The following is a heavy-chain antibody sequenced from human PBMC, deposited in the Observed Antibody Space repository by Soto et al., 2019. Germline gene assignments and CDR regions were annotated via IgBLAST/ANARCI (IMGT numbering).Heavy chain of an antibody. CDR3: AKDLVDVGDWYFDL. Sequence: GGSLRLSCAASGFTFSSYAMSWVRQAPGKGLEWVSAISGSGGSTYYADSVTGRFTISRDNSKNTLYLQMNSLRAEDTAVYYCAKDLVDVGDWYFDLWGRGTLVTVSS. CDR2: ISGSGGST. D-gene: IGHD1-26*01. CDR1: GFTFSSYA. J-gene: IGHJ2*01. V-gene: IGHV3-23*01.